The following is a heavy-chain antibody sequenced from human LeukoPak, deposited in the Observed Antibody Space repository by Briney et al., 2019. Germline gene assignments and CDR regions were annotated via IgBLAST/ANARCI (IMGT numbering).Heavy chain of an antibody. J-gene: IGHJ5*02. CDR1: GHTFTSYD. D-gene: IGHD2-2*01. CDR3: ARRRAKSRYCSSTSSTTVNNWFDP. V-gene: IGHV1-8*01. Sequence: GASVKVSCKASGHTFTSYDINWVRQTTGQGLEWMGWINPNSGNTGYAQKVQGRVTMTRNTSISTAYMALSSLRSAETAVYYCARRRAKSRYCSSTSSTTVNNWFDPWGQGTLVTVSS. CDR2: INPNSGNT.